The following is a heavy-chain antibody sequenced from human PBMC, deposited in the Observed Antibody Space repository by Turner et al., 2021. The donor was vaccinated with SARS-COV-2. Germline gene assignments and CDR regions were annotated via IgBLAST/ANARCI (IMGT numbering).Heavy chain of an antibody. Sequence: EVQLVVSGGGLFQPGGSWNLSCVASGFTFSSYWMSWVRQAPGKGLEWVANMNQDRSEKYYVDSVKGRFTISRDNAKNSLYLQMNSLRAEDTALYYCARAVAGLLFDYWGQGTLVTVSS. D-gene: IGHD6-19*01. CDR1: GFTFSSYW. CDR2: MNQDRSEK. CDR3: ARAVAGLLFDY. V-gene: IGHV3-7*04. J-gene: IGHJ4*02.